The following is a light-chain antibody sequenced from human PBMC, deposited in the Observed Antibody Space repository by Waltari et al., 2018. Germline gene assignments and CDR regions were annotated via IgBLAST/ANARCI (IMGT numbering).Light chain of an antibody. J-gene: IGLJ2*01. CDR1: SLRSYY. Sequence: TQDPAVSVAVGQTVRLTCRGDSLRSYYASWYRPRPGQAPILVMYDKNNRPSGVPDRFSGSSSDNTASLTITGAQAEDEAYYYCHSRDASGVGGTFGGGTKLTVL. V-gene: IGLV3-19*01. CDR3: HSRDASGVGGT. CDR2: DKN.